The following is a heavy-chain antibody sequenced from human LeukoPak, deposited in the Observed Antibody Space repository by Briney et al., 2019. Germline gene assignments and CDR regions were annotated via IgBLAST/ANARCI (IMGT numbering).Heavy chain of an antibody. CDR2: IYYSGST. CDR3: ARVAGYCSGGSCGDY. D-gene: IGHD2-15*01. J-gene: IGHJ4*02. V-gene: IGHV4-31*03. CDR1: GGSISSGGYY. Sequence: SETLSLTCTVSGGSISSGGYYWSWIRQYPGKGLEWIGYIYYSGSTFYNPSLKSRVTISIDTSKNQFSLKLNSVTAADTAVYYCARVAGYCSGGSCGDYWGQGTLVTVSS.